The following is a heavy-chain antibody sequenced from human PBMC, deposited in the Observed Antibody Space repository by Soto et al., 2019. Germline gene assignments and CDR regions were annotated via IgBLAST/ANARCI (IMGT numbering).Heavy chain of an antibody. Sequence: QVQLQESGPGLVKSSQTLSLTCTVSGGSISSGGNYWSWIRQHPGKGLEWIGYIYHSGSTYYNPSLKSRVTISVDTSKNQFSLKLNSVTAADTAVYYCARARMVRGVIYYYGMDVWAQGTTVTVSS. V-gene: IGHV4-31*03. CDR1: GGSISSGGNY. D-gene: IGHD3-10*01. J-gene: IGHJ6*02. CDR3: ARARMVRGVIYYYGMDV. CDR2: IYHSGST.